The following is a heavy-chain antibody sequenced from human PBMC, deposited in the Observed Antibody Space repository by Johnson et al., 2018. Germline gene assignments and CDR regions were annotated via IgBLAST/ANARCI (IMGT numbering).Heavy chain of an antibody. V-gene: IGHV3-21*01. J-gene: IGHJ3*02. CDR1: GFTFSSYS. Sequence: EVQLVESGGGLVKPGGSLRLSCAASGFTFSSYSMNWVRQAPGKGLEWVSSISSSSSYIYYADSVKGRFTISRDNAKNSLYLQMNSLRAGDTAVYDCGGGGGAEGAFDIWGQGTMVTVSS. D-gene: IGHD3-16*01. CDR2: ISSSSSYI. CDR3: GGGGGAEGAFDI.